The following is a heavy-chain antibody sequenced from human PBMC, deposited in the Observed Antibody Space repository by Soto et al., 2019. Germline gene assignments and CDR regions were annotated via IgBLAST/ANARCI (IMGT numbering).Heavy chain of an antibody. CDR1: GGSISSGGYY. V-gene: IGHV4-31*03. J-gene: IGHJ5*02. CDR2: IYYSGST. D-gene: IGHD2-2*01. Sequence: QVQLQESGPGLVKPSQTLSLTCTVSGGSISSGGYYWSWIRQHPGKGLEWIGYIYYSGSTYYNPSLKSRVTIAVDPSKNEYALRLSPVAAADTAVYYCARDAGGWYQLLSPRFDPWGQGTLVTVSS. CDR3: ARDAGGWYQLLSPRFDP.